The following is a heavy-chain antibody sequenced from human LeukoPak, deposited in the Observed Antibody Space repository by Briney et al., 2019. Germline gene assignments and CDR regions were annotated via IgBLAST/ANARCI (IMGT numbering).Heavy chain of an antibody. CDR3: AKELRPGDFSSDY. CDR2: IGLGGGT. Sequence: GGSLRLSCAASGFTFSNYAMTWVRQAPGRGLEWVSAIGLGGGTYYAESVKGRFTISRDNSQNTLYLQMNSLRAADTALYYCAKELRPGDFSSDYWGQGTLVTVSS. D-gene: IGHD4-17*01. V-gene: IGHV3-23*01. CDR1: GFTFSNYA. J-gene: IGHJ4*02.